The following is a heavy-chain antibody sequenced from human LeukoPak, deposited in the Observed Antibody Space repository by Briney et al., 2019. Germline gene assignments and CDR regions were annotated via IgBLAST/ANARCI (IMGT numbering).Heavy chain of an antibody. CDR1: GYTFIGYY. V-gene: IGHV1-2*02. J-gene: IGHJ4*02. D-gene: IGHD2-2*01. CDR3: ARSSAMDY. Sequence: GASVTVSCKASGYTFIGYYIHWVRPAPGQGLEWMGWMNPNSGVTNYAQKLQGRVTMTRDTSITTAYMELSRRTSDDTAVYYCARSSAMDYWGQGTLVSVSS. CDR2: MNPNSGVT.